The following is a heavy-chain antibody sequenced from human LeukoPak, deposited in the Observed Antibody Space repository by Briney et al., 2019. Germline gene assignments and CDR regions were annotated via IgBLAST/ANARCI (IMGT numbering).Heavy chain of an antibody. CDR3: ATFAGVVPGGLIL. CDR2: IKKDGSEK. CDR1: GFTSSAFW. J-gene: IGHJ6*04. V-gene: IGHV3-7*01. D-gene: IGHD2-2*01. Sequence: PGGSLRLSCVASGFTSSAFWMSWVRRPPGKGLEWVANIKKDGSEKEYVDSVKGRFSIFRDNAKNSVYLQMNSLRAEDTAVYYGATFAGVVPGGLILWGKGTTVIVSS.